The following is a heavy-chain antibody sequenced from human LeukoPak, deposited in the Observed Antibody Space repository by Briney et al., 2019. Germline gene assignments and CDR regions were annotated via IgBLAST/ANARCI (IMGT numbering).Heavy chain of an antibody. D-gene: IGHD3-10*01. CDR3: ARGLWFGELFDY. J-gene: IGHJ4*02. CDR1: GYTFTGYY. CDR2: INPNSGGT. V-gene: IGHV1-2*04. Sequence: ASVKVSCKASGYTFTGYYMHWVRQAPGQGLEWMGWINPNSGGTNYAQKFQGWVTMTRGTSISTAYMELSRLRSDDTAVYYCARGLWFGELFDYWGQGTLVTVSS.